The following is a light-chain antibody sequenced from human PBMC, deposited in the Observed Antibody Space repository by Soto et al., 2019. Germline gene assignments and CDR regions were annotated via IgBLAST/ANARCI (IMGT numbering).Light chain of an antibody. J-gene: IGKJ2*01. CDR2: KVS. V-gene: IGKV2-24*01. CDR3: LQVKEFPVT. CDR1: QSLVYSDGDTY. Sequence: DIVLTQTPLSSPVTLGQPASISCRSSQSLVYSDGDTYLSWVHQRPGQPPRLLIYKVSKRFSGVPDRFSGSGAGTYFTLQISGVEAEDVGVYYCLQVKEFPVTFGQGTKLEVK.